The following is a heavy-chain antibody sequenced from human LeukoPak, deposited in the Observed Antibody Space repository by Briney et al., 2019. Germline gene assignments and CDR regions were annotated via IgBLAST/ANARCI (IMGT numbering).Heavy chain of an antibody. Sequence: PGGSLRLSCAASGFTFSSYEMNWVRQAPGKGLEWVSYISISGDTKNYADSVKGRFTISRDNAKNSLYLQMNSLRAEDTAVYYCARDRGGRSGLDDWGQGTLVIVSS. V-gene: IGHV3-48*03. D-gene: IGHD2-15*01. CDR1: GFTFSSYE. CDR3: ARDRGGRSGLDD. CDR2: ISISGDTK. J-gene: IGHJ4*02.